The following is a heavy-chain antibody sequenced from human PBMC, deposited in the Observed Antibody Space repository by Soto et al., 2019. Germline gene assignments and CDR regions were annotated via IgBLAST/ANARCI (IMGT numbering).Heavy chain of an antibody. CDR3: ARVLVYDILTGYCDY. D-gene: IGHD3-9*01. J-gene: IGHJ4*02. CDR1: GFTFSDFY. CDR2: ITSSGSYT. V-gene: IGHV3-11*05. Sequence: QVQLVESGGGLAKPGGSLRLSCAASGFTFSDFYLTWIRQVPGKGLEWLSYITSSGSYTSYADSVKGRFTISRDNAKNLLYLKMNSLAAEDTARYCCARVLVYDILTGYCDYWGQGTLVTVSS.